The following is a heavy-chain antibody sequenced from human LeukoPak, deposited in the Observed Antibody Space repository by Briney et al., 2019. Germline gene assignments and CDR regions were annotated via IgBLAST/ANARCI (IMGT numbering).Heavy chain of an antibody. CDR3: ARARGWLPNYFDY. V-gene: IGHV3-48*01. CDR2: ISSSSSTI. CDR1: GFTFSSYS. Sequence: GGSLRLSCAASGFTFSSYSMNWVRQAPGKGLEWVSYISSSSSTIYYADSVKGRFTISRDNAKNSLYLQMNSLRAEDTAEYYCARARGWLPNYFDYWGQGTLVTVSS. J-gene: IGHJ4*02. D-gene: IGHD3-22*01.